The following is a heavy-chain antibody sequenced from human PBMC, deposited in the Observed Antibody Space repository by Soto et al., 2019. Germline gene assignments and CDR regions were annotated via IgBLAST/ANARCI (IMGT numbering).Heavy chain of an antibody. Sequence: PGGSLRLSCAASGFTFSSYAMSCVRQAPGKGLEWVSAISGSGGSTYYADSVKGRFTISRDNSKNTLYLQMNSLRAEDTAVYYCAKDVRSVRYYYDSSGYSTADYWGQGT. CDR3: AKDVRSVRYYYDSSGYSTADY. V-gene: IGHV3-23*01. CDR2: ISGSGGST. D-gene: IGHD3-22*01. J-gene: IGHJ4*02. CDR1: GFTFSSYA.